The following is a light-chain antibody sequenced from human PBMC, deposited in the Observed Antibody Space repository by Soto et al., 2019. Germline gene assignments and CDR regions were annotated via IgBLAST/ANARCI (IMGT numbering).Light chain of an antibody. CDR2: GNT. CDR3: AAWDDSLNGYV. CDR1: SSNIGAVYD. Sequence: QSVLTQPPSVSGAPGQRVTISCTGSSSNIGAVYDVHWYQQLPGTAPKLLIYGNTNRPSGVPDRFSGSKSGTSASLAITGLQAEDEADYYCAAWDDSLNGYVFGTGTKVTVL. V-gene: IGLV1-40*01. J-gene: IGLJ1*01.